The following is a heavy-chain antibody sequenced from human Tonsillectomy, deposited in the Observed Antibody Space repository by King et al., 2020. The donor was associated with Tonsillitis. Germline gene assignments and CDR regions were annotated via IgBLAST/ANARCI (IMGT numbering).Heavy chain of an antibody. CDR1: GFSLSTSGVG. CDR3: AHAIVLNWFDP. V-gene: IGHV2-5*01. D-gene: IGHD2-8*01. CDR2: IYWNDDK. J-gene: IGHJ5*02. Sequence: HITLKESGPTLVKPTQTLTLTCTFSGFSLSTSGVGVGWIRQPPGKALEWLALIYWNDDKRYSPSLKSRLSITKDTSNNQVVLTMTNMYPGDTATYYCAHAIVLNWFDPWGQGTLVTVSS.